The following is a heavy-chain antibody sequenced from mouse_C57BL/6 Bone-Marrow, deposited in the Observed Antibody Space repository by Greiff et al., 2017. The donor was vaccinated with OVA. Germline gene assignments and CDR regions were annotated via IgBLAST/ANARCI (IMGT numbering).Heavy chain of an antibody. D-gene: IGHD2-3*01. V-gene: IGHV1-63*01. CDR1: GYTFTNYW. Sequence: QVQLQQSGAELVRPGTSVKMSCKASGYTFTNYWIGWAKQRPGHGLEWIGDIYPGGGYTNYNEKFKGKATLTADKSSSTAYMQFSSLTSEDSAIYYCSRADGYPYYYAMDYWGQGTSGTVSS. CDR3: SRADGYPYYYAMDY. J-gene: IGHJ4*01. CDR2: IYPGGGYT.